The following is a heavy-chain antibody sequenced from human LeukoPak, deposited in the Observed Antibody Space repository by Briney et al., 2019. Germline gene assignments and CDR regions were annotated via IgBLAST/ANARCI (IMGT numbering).Heavy chain of an antibody. Sequence: PGGSLRLSCAASGFTFSNYGMHWVRQAPGKGLEWVAFIRYDGSNKYYADSVKGRFTISRDNSKNTLYLQMNSLRAEDTAVYYCAKPAGYSSSWYPNFDYWGQGTLVTVSS. V-gene: IGHV3-30*02. CDR3: AKPAGYSSSWYPNFDY. D-gene: IGHD6-13*01. J-gene: IGHJ4*02. CDR2: IRYDGSNK. CDR1: GFTFSNYG.